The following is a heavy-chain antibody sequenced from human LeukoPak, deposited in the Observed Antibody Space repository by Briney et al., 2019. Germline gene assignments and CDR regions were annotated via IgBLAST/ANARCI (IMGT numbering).Heavy chain of an antibody. CDR3: TTGITMVRGVIHLIDY. CDR2: IKSKTDGGTT. V-gene: IGHV3-15*01. D-gene: IGHD3-10*01. J-gene: IGHJ4*02. Sequence: GGSLRLSCAASGFTFSNAWMGWVRQAPGKGLEWVGRIKSKTDGGTTDYAAPVKGRFTISRDDSKNTLYLQMNSLKTEDTAVYYCTTGITMVRGVIHLIDYWGQGTLVTVSS. CDR1: GFTFSNAW.